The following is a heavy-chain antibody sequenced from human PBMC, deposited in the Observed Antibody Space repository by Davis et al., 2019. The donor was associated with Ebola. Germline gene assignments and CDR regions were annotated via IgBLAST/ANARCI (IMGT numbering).Heavy chain of an antibody. CDR1: GFTFGSYG. Sequence: GGSLRLSCAASGFTFGSYGMHWVRQAPGKGLEWVSSISSDGSRTFYADSVKGLFTISRDNSKSTLYLQMNSLRAEDTAVYYCARDFFHGYEYYFDYWGQGTLVTVSS. CDR3: ARDFFHGYEYYFDY. J-gene: IGHJ4*02. V-gene: IGHV3-30*03. D-gene: IGHD2-2*01. CDR2: ISSDGSRT.